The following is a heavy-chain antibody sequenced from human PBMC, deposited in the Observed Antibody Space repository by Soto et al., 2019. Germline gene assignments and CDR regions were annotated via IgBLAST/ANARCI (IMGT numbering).Heavy chain of an antibody. Sequence: SVKISCKASGGTFSSYAISWVRQAPGQGLEWMGGIIPIFGTANYAQKFQGRVTITADKSTSTAYMELSSLRSEDTAVYYCARIGRYCSSTSCYIHYYYYGMEVWGEGTTVTVSS. CDR2: IIPIFGTA. D-gene: IGHD2-2*02. J-gene: IGHJ6*04. CDR1: GGTFSSYA. CDR3: ARIGRYCSSTSCYIHYYYYGMEV. V-gene: IGHV1-69*06.